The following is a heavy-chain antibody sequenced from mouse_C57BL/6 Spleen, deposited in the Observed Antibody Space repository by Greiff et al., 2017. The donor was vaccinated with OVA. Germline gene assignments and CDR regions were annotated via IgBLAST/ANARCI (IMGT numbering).Heavy chain of an antibody. Sequence: QVQLQQSGAELARPGASVKLSCKASGYTFTSYGISWVKQRTGQGLEWIGELYPRSGNTYYNEQFKGTATLTADKSSSTAYMELRSLTSEYAAVYFCARIGAQADYIDYWGQGTTLTVSS. CDR1: GYTFTSYG. J-gene: IGHJ2*01. CDR2: LYPRSGNT. CDR3: ARIGAQADYIDY. D-gene: IGHD3-2*02. V-gene: IGHV1-81*01.